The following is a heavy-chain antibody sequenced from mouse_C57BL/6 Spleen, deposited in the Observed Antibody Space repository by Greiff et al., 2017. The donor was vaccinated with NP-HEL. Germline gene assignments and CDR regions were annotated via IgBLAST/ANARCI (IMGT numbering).Heavy chain of an antibody. V-gene: IGHV1-69*01. J-gene: IGHJ2*01. CDR3: ARSKYYFDY. Sequence: QVQLQQPGAELVMPGASVKLSCKASGYTFTSYWMYWVKQRPGQGLEWIGEIDPSDSYTNYNQKFKGKSTLTVDKSSSTAYMQLSSLTSEDSAVYYCARSKYYFDYWGQGTTLTVSS. CDR2: IDPSDSYT. CDR1: GYTFTSYW.